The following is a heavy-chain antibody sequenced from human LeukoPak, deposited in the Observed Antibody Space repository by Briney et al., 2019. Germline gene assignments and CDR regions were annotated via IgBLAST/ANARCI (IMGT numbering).Heavy chain of an antibody. D-gene: IGHD7-27*01. CDR1: GFSLRTSGVG. V-gene: IGHV2-5*02. J-gene: IGHJ4*02. Sequence: SGPTLVNPTQTLTLTCAFSGFSLRTSGVGVGWIRQPPGKALEWLALIYWDDDKRYSPSLKSRLTITKDTSKNEVVLTMTNMDPVDTATYYCAHRPPNWAIDYWGQGTLVTVSS. CDR3: AHRPPNWAIDY. CDR2: IYWDDDK.